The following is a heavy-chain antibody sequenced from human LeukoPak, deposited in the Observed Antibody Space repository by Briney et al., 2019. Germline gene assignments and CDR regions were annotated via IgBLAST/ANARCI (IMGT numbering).Heavy chain of an antibody. CDR1: GFTFDDYA. CDR3: AKDEFVASDFTGAFDI. J-gene: IGHJ3*02. V-gene: IGHV3-9*03. D-gene: IGHD2-8*02. CDR2: ISWNSGSI. Sequence: PGRSLRLSCAASGFTFDDYALHWVRQAPGKGLEWVSGISWNSGSIGYADSVKCRFTISRDNAKNSLYLQMKSLRAEDMALYYCAKDEFVASDFTGAFDIWGQGTMVTVSS.